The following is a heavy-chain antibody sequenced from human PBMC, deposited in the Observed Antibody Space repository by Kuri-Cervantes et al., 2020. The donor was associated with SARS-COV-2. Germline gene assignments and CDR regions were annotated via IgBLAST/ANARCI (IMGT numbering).Heavy chain of an antibody. D-gene: IGHD6-13*01. CDR2: INHSGST. Sequence: GSLRLSCAVYGGSFSGYYWSWIRQPPGKGLEWIGEINHSGSTNYNPSLKSRVTISVDTSKNQFSLKLSSVTAADTAVYYCARGGNIAAAGTFYYYYMDVWGKGTTVTVSS. CDR1: GGSFSGYY. J-gene: IGHJ6*03. CDR3: ARGGNIAAAGTFYYYYMDV. V-gene: IGHV4-34*01.